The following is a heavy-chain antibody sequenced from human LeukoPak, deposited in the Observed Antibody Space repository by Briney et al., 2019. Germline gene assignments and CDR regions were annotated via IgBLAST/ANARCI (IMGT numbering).Heavy chain of an antibody. Sequence: ASVKVSCKASGYTFTGYYMHWVRQAPGQGLEWMGWINPNSGGTNYAQKFQGRVTMTRDTSISTAYMELSRLRSDDTAVYYCARHSSSHDASPIWGQETLVTVSS. D-gene: IGHD6-6*01. J-gene: IGHJ4*02. CDR1: GYTFTGYY. CDR2: INPNSGGT. V-gene: IGHV1-2*02. CDR3: ARHSSSHDASPI.